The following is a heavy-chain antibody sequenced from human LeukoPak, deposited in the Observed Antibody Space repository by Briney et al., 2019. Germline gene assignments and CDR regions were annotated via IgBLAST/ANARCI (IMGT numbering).Heavy chain of an antibody. V-gene: IGHV1-69*04. D-gene: IGHD2-15*01. CDR1: GGTFSSYA. Sequence: SVKVSCKASGGTFSSYAISWVRQAPGQGLEWMGRIIPILGMANYAQKFQGRVTITADKSTSTAYMELSSLRSEDTAVYYCARAQFYCSGGSCYSEFDYWGQGTLVTVSS. J-gene: IGHJ4*02. CDR3: ARAQFYCSGGSCYSEFDY. CDR2: IIPILGMA.